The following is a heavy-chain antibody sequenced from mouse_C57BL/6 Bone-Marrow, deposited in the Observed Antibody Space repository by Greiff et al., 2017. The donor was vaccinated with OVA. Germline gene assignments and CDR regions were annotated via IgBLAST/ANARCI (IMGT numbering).Heavy chain of an antibody. CDR1: GFTFSDYY. Sequence: EVMLVESGGGLVQPGGSLKLSCAASGFTFSDYYMYWVRQTPEKRLEWVAYISNGGGSTYYPDTVKGRFTISRDNAKNTLYLQMSRLKSEDTDMYECARPVGDCYAMDYWGQGTSVTVSS. CDR2: ISNGGGST. J-gene: IGHJ4*01. V-gene: IGHV5-12*01. D-gene: IGHD1-1*01. CDR3: ARPVGDCYAMDY.